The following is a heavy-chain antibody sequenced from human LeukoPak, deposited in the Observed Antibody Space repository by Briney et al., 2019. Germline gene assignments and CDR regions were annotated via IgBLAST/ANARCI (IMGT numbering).Heavy chain of an antibody. CDR3: ARYCSGGSCRRLAVKDAFDI. CDR1: GFTFSSYA. D-gene: IGHD2-15*01. CDR2: ISGSGDST. V-gene: IGHV3-23*01. J-gene: IGHJ3*02. Sequence: GGSLRLSCAASGFTFSSYAMSWVRQAPGKGLEWVSAISGSGDSTYSADSVKGRFTISRDNSKNTLYLQMNSLRAEDTAVYYCARYCSGGSCRRLAVKDAFDIWGQGTMVTVSS.